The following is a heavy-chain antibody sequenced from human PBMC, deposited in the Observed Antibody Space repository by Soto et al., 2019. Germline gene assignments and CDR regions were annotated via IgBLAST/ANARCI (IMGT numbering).Heavy chain of an antibody. D-gene: IGHD2-21*02. CDR3: ARLPKGSVVTA. Sequence: VESGGGLVYPGGSLRLSCVASGFRFSDHSMNWVRQAPGKGLQWISYISSNGDTTYYADSVKGRFTVSRDNAKNALFLQMNSLRDDDPATYYCARLPKGSVVTAWGQGARVTVSS. J-gene: IGHJ4*02. CDR2: ISSNGDTT. V-gene: IGHV3-48*02. CDR1: GFRFSDHS.